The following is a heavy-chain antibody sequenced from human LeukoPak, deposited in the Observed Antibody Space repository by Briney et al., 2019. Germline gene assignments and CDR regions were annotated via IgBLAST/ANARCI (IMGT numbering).Heavy chain of an antibody. CDR3: ARVFYYDSSGYYRYYFDY. Sequence: SETLSLTCAVYSGSFSSYYWGWIRQPPGKGLEWIGSIYYSGSTYYNPSLKSRVTISVDTSKNQFSLKLSSVTAADTAVYYCARVFYYDSSGYYRYYFDYWGQGTLVTVSS. V-gene: IGHV4-39*07. CDR1: SGSFSSYY. D-gene: IGHD3-22*01. CDR2: IYYSGST. J-gene: IGHJ4*02.